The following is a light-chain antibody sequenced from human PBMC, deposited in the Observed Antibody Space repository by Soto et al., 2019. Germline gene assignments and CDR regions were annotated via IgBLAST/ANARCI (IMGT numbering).Light chain of an antibody. Sequence: QTVVTQEPSFSVSPGGTVTLTCGLSSGSGSTNHNPTWYQQTPGQAPRTLIYSTNTRSSGVPDRLSGSILGNKAALTITGAQADDESDYYCVLYMGSTWVFGGGTKLTVL. CDR3: VLYMGSTWV. V-gene: IGLV8-61*01. J-gene: IGLJ3*02. CDR2: STN. CDR1: SGSGSTNHN.